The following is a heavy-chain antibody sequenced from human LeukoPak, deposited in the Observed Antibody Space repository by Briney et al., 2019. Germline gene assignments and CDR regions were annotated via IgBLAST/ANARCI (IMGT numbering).Heavy chain of an antibody. V-gene: IGHV3-9*01. D-gene: IGHD6-13*01. Sequence: PGGSLRLSCAASGFTFDVYAMHWVRQAPGKGLEWVSGISWNSVSIGYADSVKGRFTISRDNAKNSLYLQMNNLRAEDTALYYCAKDRYASNWYYFDYWGQGTLVTVSS. CDR3: AKDRYASNWYYFDY. J-gene: IGHJ4*02. CDR2: ISWNSVSI. CDR1: GFTFDVYA.